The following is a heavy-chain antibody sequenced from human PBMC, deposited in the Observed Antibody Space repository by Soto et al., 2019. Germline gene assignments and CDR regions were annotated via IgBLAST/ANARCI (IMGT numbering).Heavy chain of an antibody. V-gene: IGHV3-23*01. J-gene: IGHJ3*02. CDR3: AKPIGYCSSTSCHRDAFDI. Sequence: EVQLLESGGCLVQPGGSLRLSCAASGFTFSSYAMSWVRQAPGKGLEWVSAISGSGGSTYYADSVKGRFTISRDNSKNTLYLQMNSLRAEDTAVYYCAKPIGYCSSTSCHRDAFDIWGQGTMVTVSS. CDR2: ISGSGGST. D-gene: IGHD2-2*01. CDR1: GFTFSSYA.